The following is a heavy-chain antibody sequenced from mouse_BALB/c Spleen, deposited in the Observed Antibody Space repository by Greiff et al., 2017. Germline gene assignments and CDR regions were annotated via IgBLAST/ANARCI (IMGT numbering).Heavy chain of an antibody. CDR2: IDPANGNT. V-gene: IGHV14-3*02. Sequence: VQLQQSGAELVKPGASVKLSCTASGFNIKDTYMHWVKQRPEQGLEWIGRIDPANGNTKYDPKFQGKATITADTSSNTAYLQLSSLTSEDTAVYYCASSLRYAMDYWGQGTSVTVSS. CDR3: ASSLRYAMDY. CDR1: GFNIKDTY. D-gene: IGHD1-1*01. J-gene: IGHJ4*01.